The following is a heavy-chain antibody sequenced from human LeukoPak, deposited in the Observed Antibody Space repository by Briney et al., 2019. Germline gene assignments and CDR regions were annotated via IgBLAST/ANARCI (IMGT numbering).Heavy chain of an antibody. V-gene: IGHV3-74*01. J-gene: IGHJ4*02. D-gene: IGHD5-24*01. CDR3: AWSRDGYNYFVY. CDR1: GFTFSSHW. Sequence: PGGSLRLSCAASGFTFSSHWMHWVRRAPGKGLVWDSRINSDGSTTTYADSVKGRFTISRDNAKNTLYLQMISLRAEDTAVYYCAWSRDGYNYFVYWGQGTLVTVSS. CDR2: INSDGSTT.